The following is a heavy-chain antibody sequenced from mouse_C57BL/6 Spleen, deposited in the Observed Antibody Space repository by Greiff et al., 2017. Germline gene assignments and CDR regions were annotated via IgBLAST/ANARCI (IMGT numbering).Heavy chain of an antibody. D-gene: IGHD1-1*01. CDR1: GYTFTSYW. CDR3: ARYYYGSSYRAMDY. V-gene: IGHV1-55*01. CDR2: IYPGSGST. J-gene: IGHJ4*01. Sequence: VQLQQSGAELVKPGASVKMSCKASGYTFTSYWITWVKQRPGQGLEWIGDIYPGSGSTNYNEKFKSKATLTVDTSSSTAYMQLSSLTSEDSAVYYCARYYYGSSYRAMDYWGQGTSVTVSS.